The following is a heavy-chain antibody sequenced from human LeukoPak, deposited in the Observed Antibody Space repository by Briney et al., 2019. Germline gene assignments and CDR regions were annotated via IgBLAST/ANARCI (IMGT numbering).Heavy chain of an antibody. J-gene: IGHJ6*04. CDR3: ARRGQWPGLHYYYGMDV. D-gene: IGHD6-19*01. CDR2: ISSSGSTI. Sequence: AGGSLRLSCAASGFTFSSYEMNWVRQAPGKGLELVSYISSSGSTIYYADSVKGRFTISRDNAKNSLYLQMNSLRAEDTAVYYCARRGQWPGLHYYYGMDVWGKGTTVTVSS. CDR1: GFTFSSYE. V-gene: IGHV3-48*03.